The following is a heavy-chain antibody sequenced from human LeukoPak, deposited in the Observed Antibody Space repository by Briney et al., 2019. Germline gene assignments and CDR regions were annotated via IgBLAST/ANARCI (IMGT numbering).Heavy chain of an antibody. Sequence: GASLRLSCAASGFTFSNYAMNWVRQAPGKGLEWVSAIRGSGGSTYYADSVKGWFTISRDNSKNTLYLQMNSLRAEDTAIYYCAKPVGSSGWYGDFDCWGQGTLVTVSS. V-gene: IGHV3-23*01. D-gene: IGHD6-19*01. J-gene: IGHJ4*02. CDR2: IRGSGGST. CDR1: GFTFSNYA. CDR3: AKPVGSSGWYGDFDC.